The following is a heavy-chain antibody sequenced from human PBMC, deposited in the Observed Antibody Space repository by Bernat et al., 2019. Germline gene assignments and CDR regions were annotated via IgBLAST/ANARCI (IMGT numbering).Heavy chain of an antibody. Sequence: QVQLQESGPGLVKPSQTLSLTCTVSGGSISSGGYYWSWIRQHPGKGLEWIGYIYYSGSTYYNPSLESRVSMSVDASKNQFSLRLDSVTAADTAVYYCARDREVVRGITIRGWFDPWGQGTLVTVSS. CDR2: IYYSGST. J-gene: IGHJ5*02. CDR3: ARDREVVRGITIRGWFDP. V-gene: IGHV4-31*03. CDR1: GGSISSGGYY. D-gene: IGHD3-10*01.